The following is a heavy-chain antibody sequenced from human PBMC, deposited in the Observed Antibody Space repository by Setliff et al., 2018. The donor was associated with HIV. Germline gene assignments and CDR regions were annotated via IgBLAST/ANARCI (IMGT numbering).Heavy chain of an antibody. Sequence: ASVKVSCKASGYTLAGYFMHWVRQAPGQGLEWMGWINPNSGGTNFAQKFQGRITMTRDTSISTAYMELNRLTSDDTAVYYCARGPNYYDRGSYYNFDYWGEGTLVTVSS. CDR2: INPNSGGT. J-gene: IGHJ4*02. D-gene: IGHD3-22*01. CDR3: ARGPNYYDRGSYYNFDY. V-gene: IGHV1-2*02. CDR1: GYTLAGYF.